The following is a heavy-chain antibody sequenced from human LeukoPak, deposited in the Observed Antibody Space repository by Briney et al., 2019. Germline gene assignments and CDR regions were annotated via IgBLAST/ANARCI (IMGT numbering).Heavy chain of an antibody. Sequence: GASVKVSCKASGYTFTSYAMHWVRQAPGQRLEWMGWINAGNGNTKYSQKFQRRVTITRDTSASTAYMELSSLRSEDTAVYYCAAPPSYDSSGYYYGMDVWGQGTTVTVSS. J-gene: IGHJ6*02. CDR2: INAGNGNT. CDR3: AAPPSYDSSGYYYGMDV. V-gene: IGHV1-3*01. CDR1: GYTFTSYA. D-gene: IGHD3-22*01.